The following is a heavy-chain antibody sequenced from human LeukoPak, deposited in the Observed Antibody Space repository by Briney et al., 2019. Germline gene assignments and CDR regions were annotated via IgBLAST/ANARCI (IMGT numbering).Heavy chain of an antibody. Sequence: ASVKVSCKASGYIFNSYGISWVRQAPGQGLEWMGWISAYNGNTNYAQKLQGRVTMTTDTSTISAYMELRSLRSDDTAVYYCARGGAARPLDYWGQGTWSPSPQ. D-gene: IGHD6-6*01. CDR1: GYIFNSYG. CDR2: ISAYNGNT. V-gene: IGHV1-18*01. J-gene: IGHJ4*02. CDR3: ARGGAARPLDY.